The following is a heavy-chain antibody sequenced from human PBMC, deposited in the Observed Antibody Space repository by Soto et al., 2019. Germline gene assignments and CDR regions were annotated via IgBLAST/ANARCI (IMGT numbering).Heavy chain of an antibody. CDR2: IIPISGTA. Sequence: QVQLVQSGAEVKKPGSSVKVSCKASGGTFSSYAISWVRQAPGQGLEWMGGIIPISGTANYAQKFQGRVRITADESTSTVSMELSSLRSEDTAGYFCARSQGSSTSLEIYYYYYYGMDVWGQGTTVTVSS. J-gene: IGHJ6*02. CDR3: ARSQGSSTSLEIYYYYYYGMDV. D-gene: IGHD2-2*01. CDR1: GGTFSSYA. V-gene: IGHV1-69*01.